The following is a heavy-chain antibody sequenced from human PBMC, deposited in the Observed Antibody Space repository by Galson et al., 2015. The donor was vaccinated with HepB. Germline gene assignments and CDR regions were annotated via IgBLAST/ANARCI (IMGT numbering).Heavy chain of an antibody. CDR2: ISTYNGKT. Sequence: SVKVSCKASGYIFTSYGISWVRQAPGQGLEWMGWISTYNGKTNYVQSLQGRVTLTTDTSTNTAYMDLGSLTSDDTAVYYCARDRGTMVRGVMSIWTPVEHSGYFDLWGRGTLVTVSS. V-gene: IGHV1-18*01. CDR1: GYIFTSYG. J-gene: IGHJ2*01. CDR3: ARDRGTMVRGVMSIWTPVEHSGYFDL. D-gene: IGHD3-10*01.